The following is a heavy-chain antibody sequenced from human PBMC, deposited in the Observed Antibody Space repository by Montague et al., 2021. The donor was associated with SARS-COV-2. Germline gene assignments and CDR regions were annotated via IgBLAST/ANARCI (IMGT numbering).Heavy chain of an antibody. Sequence: SLRLSCAASGLTFSDFYTSWIRQAPGKGLECVSYISSTTIYTNYADSVKGRFTISRDNAKNSLYLQMNSLRAEDTAVYYCARGIPPVYWGQGTLVTVSS. J-gene: IGHJ4*02. CDR1: GLTFSDFY. D-gene: IGHD1-14*01. CDR2: ISSTTIYT. CDR3: ARGIPPVY. V-gene: IGHV3-11*05.